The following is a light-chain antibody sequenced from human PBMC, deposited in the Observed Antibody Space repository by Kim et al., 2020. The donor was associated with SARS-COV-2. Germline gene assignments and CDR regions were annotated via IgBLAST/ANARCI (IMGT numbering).Light chain of an antibody. J-gene: IGKJ1*01. V-gene: IGKV2-40*01. CDR1: QSLLDSTDGITY. Sequence: DIVMTQTPVSLPVTPGEPASISCRSSQSLLDSTDGITYLDWYLQKPGQSPQLLIYTVSYRASGVPDRFSGRGSGTDFTLTISRVEAEYVGVYCCMQRVESSCTFAQGTKVDIK. CDR2: TVS. CDR3: MQRVESSCT.